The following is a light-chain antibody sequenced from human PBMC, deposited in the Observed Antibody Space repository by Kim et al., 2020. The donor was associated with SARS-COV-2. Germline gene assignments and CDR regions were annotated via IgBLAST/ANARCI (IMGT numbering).Light chain of an antibody. CDR3: QQYGSSPPWT. J-gene: IGKJ1*01. V-gene: IGKV3-20*01. CDR2: GAS. CDR1: QSVSSSY. Sequence: PGERATLSCRASQSVSSSYLSWYQQKHGQDPRLLIYGASSRATGIPEWFSGSGSGTDFTPTISRLEPEDFAVYYCQQYGSSPPWTFGQGTKVDIK.